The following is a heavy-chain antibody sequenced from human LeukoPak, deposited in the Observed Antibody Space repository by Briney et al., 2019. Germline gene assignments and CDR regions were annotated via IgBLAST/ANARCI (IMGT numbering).Heavy chain of an antibody. Sequence: GGSLRLSCAASRFAFSHYWMSWVRQAPGKGLEWLANIRQDGSDNYYADSVKGRFTFSRDNAKNSLYLQMNSLRAEDTAVYYCARVVWDSSVYYIDFWGQGTLVTVSS. CDR2: IRQDGSDN. V-gene: IGHV3-7*01. CDR3: ARVVWDSSVYYIDF. D-gene: IGHD3-22*01. J-gene: IGHJ4*02. CDR1: RFAFSHYW.